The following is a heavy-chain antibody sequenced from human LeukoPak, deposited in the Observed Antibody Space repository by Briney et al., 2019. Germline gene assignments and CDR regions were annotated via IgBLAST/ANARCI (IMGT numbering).Heavy chain of an antibody. CDR1: GGSFSGYY. D-gene: IGHD6-19*01. CDR2: INHSGST. J-gene: IGHJ4*02. Sequence: SETLSLTCAVYGGSFSGYYWSWIRQPPGKGLEWIGEINHSGSTNYNPSLKSRVTMSVDTSKNQFSLKLSSVTAADTAVYYCARVVRGYSSGWYYFDYWGQGTLVTVSS. V-gene: IGHV4-34*01. CDR3: ARVVRGYSSGWYYFDY.